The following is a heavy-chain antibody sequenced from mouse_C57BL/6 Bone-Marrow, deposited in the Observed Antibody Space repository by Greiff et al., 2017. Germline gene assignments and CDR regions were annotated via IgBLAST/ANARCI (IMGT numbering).Heavy chain of an antibody. J-gene: IGHJ2*01. Sequence: QVQLQQPGAELVKPGASVMMSCKASGYTFTSYWITWVKQRPGHGLEWIGDIYPGSGSTNYNEKFKGKATLTVDTSSSTAYMELRSLTSEDSAVYYCAREGVWEYYIDYWGQGTTLTVSS. CDR2: IYPGSGST. CDR1: GYTFTSYW. V-gene: IGHV1-55*01. CDR3: AREGVWEYYIDY. D-gene: IGHD2-10*02.